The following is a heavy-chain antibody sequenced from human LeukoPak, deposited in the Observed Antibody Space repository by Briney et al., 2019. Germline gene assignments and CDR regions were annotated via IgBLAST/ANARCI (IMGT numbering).Heavy chain of an antibody. D-gene: IGHD4-23*01. J-gene: IGHJ6*03. CDR1: GYSFTTYW. CDR3: ARGTYGGYYYYYYMDV. CDR2: IYPGDSDT. V-gene: IGHV5-51*01. Sequence: GEALKISCKGSGYSFTTYWIGWGRQMPGKGVEGRGIIYPGDSDTRYSPSFQGQVTISAGTSIRPAYLQWRSLKASDTAMYYCARGTYGGYYYYYYMDVWGKGTTVTISS.